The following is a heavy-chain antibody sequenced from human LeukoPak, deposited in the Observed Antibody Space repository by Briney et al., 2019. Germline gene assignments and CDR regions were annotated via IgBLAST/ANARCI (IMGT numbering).Heavy chain of an antibody. J-gene: IGHJ4*02. D-gene: IGHD3-22*01. CDR3: AREDSSGYYSGFDY. CDR1: GFTFSSYA. CDR2: ISYDGSNK. Sequence: GRSLRLSCAASGFTFSSYAMHWVRQAPGKGLEWVAVISYDGSNKYYADSVKGRFTISRDNSKNTLYLQMNSLRAEDTAVYYCAREDSSGYYSGFDYWGQGTLVTVSS. V-gene: IGHV3-30-3*01.